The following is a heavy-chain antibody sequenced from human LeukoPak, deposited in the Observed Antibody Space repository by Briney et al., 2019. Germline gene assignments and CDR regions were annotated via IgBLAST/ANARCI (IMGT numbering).Heavy chain of an antibody. CDR2: ISSNGGST. CDR1: GFTFSSYA. V-gene: IGHV3-64D*06. Sequence: PGRSLRLSCAASGFTFSSYAMHWVRQAPGKGLEYVSAISSNGGSTYYADSVKGRFTISRDNSKNTLYLQMSSLRAEDAAVYYCVKFPGGIAAFDYWGQGTLVTVSS. CDR3: VKFPGGIAAFDY. J-gene: IGHJ4*02. D-gene: IGHD6-13*01.